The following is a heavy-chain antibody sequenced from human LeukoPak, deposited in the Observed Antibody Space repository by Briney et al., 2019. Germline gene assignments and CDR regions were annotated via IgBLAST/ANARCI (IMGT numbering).Heavy chain of an antibody. CDR1: GGSINSYF. Sequence: SETLSLTCTVSGGSINSYFWSWIRQPPGKGPEWIGYIYYGGSTNYNPSLKSRVTISLDTSKNQFSLNLSSVTAVDTAMYYCARGIRQWGMAPRFDPWGQGTLVTVSS. J-gene: IGHJ5*02. CDR2: IYYGGST. CDR3: ARGIRQWGMAPRFDP. D-gene: IGHD3-16*01. V-gene: IGHV4-59*01.